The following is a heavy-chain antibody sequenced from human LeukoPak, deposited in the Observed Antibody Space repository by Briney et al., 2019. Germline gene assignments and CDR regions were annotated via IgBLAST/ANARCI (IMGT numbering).Heavy chain of an antibody. V-gene: IGHV1-2*02. CDR2: INPNSGGT. CDR1: GYTFIGYS. J-gene: IGHJ6*02. D-gene: IGHD3-10*01. CDR3: ARDRGLGSGSLDYGMDV. Sequence: GASVKVSCKASGYTFIGYSLHWGRQAPGQGLEWMAWINPNSGGTNFAQKFQGRVTMTRDTSSSTAYMELSRLRSDDTAVYYCARDRGLGSGSLDYGMDVWGQGTTVTVSS.